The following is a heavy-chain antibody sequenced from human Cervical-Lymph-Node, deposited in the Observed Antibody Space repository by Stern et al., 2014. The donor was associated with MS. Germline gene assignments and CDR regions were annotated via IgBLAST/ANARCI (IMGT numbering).Heavy chain of an antibody. Sequence: QLQLQESGPGLVKPSQTLSLTCTVSCAAISSGDYYWSWIRQPPGKGLEWIGYIDYSGSSFYNPSLKSRVTISVQTSKSQFSLKLSSVTAADTAVYFCARYERWTNRFRVFYFDPWGQGTLVTVSS. CDR1: CAAISSGDYY. D-gene: IGHD3-10*01. CDR2: IDYSGSS. V-gene: IGHV4-30-4*01. J-gene: IGHJ5*02. CDR3: ARYERWTNRFRVFYFDP.